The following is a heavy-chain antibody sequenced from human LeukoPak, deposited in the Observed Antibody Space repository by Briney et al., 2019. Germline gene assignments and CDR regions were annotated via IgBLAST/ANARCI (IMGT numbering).Heavy chain of an antibody. CDR3: ARGGDPYYGSGSHWSYYYYGMDV. D-gene: IGHD3-10*01. Sequence: ASVKVSCKASGYTFTSYGISWVRQAPGQGLEWMGWISAYNCNTNYAQKLQDRVTMTTDTSTSTAYLELRSLRSDDTAVYYCARGGDPYYGSGSHWSYYYYGMDVWGQGTTVTVSS. CDR2: ISAYNCNT. J-gene: IGHJ6*02. V-gene: IGHV1-18*01. CDR1: GYTFTSYG.